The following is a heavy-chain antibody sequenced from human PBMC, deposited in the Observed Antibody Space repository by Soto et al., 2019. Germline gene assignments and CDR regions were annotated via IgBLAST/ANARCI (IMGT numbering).Heavy chain of an antibody. V-gene: IGHV1-3*01. Sequence: GASVKVSCKASGYTFTSYAMHWVRQAPGQRLEWMGWINAGNGNTKYSQKFQGRVTITRDTSASTAYMELSSLRSEDTAVYYCARGIVVVPAAMFYWGQGTLVTVSS. J-gene: IGHJ4*02. D-gene: IGHD2-2*01. CDR2: INAGNGNT. CDR3: ARGIVVVPAAMFY. CDR1: GYTFTSYA.